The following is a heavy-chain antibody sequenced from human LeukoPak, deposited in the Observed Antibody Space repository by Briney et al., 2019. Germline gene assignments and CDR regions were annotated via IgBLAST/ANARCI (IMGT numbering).Heavy chain of an antibody. CDR2: INPNSGGT. CDR1: GYTFTVYY. J-gene: IGHJ4*02. CDR3: ARVSRGEAALDY. V-gene: IGHV1-2*02. D-gene: IGHD6-13*01. Sequence: ASVKVSCKASGYTFTVYYMHWVRQAPGQGLEWMGWINPNSGGTNYAQKFQGRVTMTRDTSISTAYMELSRLRSDDTAVYYCARVSRGEAALDYWGQGTLVTVSS.